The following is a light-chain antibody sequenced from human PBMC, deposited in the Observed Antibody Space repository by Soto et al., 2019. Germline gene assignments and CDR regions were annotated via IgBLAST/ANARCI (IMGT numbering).Light chain of an antibody. Sequence: EIVMTQSPATLSVYPGERATLSCRASQSITSSLAWYQQKPGQPPNLLIFGASHRAPDIPDRFSGSGSGTDFTLTISSLEPEDFAVYYCQQRSNWITFGQGTRLEIK. CDR2: GAS. CDR3: QQRSNWIT. CDR1: QSITSS. V-gene: IGKV3-11*01. J-gene: IGKJ5*01.